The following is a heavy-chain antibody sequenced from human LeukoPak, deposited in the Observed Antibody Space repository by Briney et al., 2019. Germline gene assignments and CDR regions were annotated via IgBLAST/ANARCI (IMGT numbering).Heavy chain of an antibody. Sequence: GGSLRLSCAASGFTFSSYGMHWVRQAPGKGLEWVAVIWYDGSNKYYADSVKGRFTISRDNSRNTLYLQMNSLRAEDTAVYYCARDSKDCTNGVCPLDYWGQGTLVTVSS. J-gene: IGHJ4*02. V-gene: IGHV3-33*01. CDR2: IWYDGSNK. CDR3: ARDSKDCTNGVCPLDY. CDR1: GFTFSSYG. D-gene: IGHD2-8*01.